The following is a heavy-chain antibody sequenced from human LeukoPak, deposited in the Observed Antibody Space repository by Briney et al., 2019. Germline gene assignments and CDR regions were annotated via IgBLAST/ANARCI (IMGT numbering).Heavy chain of an antibody. CDR2: VSGSGDST. CDR3: AKGGQYGSSWYLIDY. CDR1: GFTFSTYA. D-gene: IGHD6-13*01. Sequence: GGSLRLSCAASGFTFSTYAMSWVRQAPGRGLEWVSTVSGSGDSTYFADSVKGRFTISRDNSKNTLFLQMNSLRAEDTAVYYCAKGGQYGSSWYLIDYWGLGTLVTVSS. J-gene: IGHJ4*02. V-gene: IGHV3-23*01.